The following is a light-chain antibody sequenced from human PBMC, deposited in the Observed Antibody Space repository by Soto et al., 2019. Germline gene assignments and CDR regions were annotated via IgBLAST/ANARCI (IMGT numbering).Light chain of an antibody. CDR3: HHYGSSPLT. CDR1: QSISSY. J-gene: IGKJ4*01. Sequence: DIQMTQSPSSLSASVGDRVTITCRASQSISSYLNWYQQKPGKAPKLLIYAASSLQSGVPSRFSGSGSGTDFTLTITRVEPEDFAVFYCHHYGSSPLTFGGGTKLEIK. CDR2: AAS. V-gene: IGKV1-39*01.